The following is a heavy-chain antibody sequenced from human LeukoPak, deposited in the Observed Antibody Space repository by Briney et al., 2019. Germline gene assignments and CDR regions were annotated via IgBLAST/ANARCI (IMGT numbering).Heavy chain of an antibody. CDR3: ARDNXXXPHDAXXI. J-gene: IGHJ3*02. CDR2: ISSSSSYI. Sequence: GGSLRLSCAASGFTFSSYSMNWVRQAPGKGLELVSSISSSSSYIYYADSVKDRFTISRDNSKNSLYLQMNTLRAEDTAVYYCARDNXXXPHDAXXIWGQGTMVXXXS. CDR1: GFTFSSYS. V-gene: IGHV3-21*01.